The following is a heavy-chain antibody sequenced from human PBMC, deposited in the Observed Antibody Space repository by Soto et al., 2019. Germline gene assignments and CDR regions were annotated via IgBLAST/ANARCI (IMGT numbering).Heavy chain of an antibody. CDR2: ISAYNGNT. V-gene: IGHV1-18*01. CDR1: GYTFTSYG. D-gene: IGHD6-19*01. J-gene: IGHJ5*02. Sequence: ASVKVSCTASGYTFTSYGISWVRQAPGQGLEWMGWISAYNGNTNYAQKLQGRVTMTTDTSTSTAYMELRSLRSDDTAVYYCARGSSSARYSSGLGHSWFDPWGQGTLVTVSS. CDR3: ARGSSSARYSSGLGHSWFDP.